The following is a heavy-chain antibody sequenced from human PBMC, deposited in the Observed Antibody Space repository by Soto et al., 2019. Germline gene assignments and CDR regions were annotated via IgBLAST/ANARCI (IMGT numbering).Heavy chain of an antibody. V-gene: IGHV3-7*01. CDR1: GFIFRSYW. J-gene: IGHJ4*02. CDR2: INQDGSEK. CDR3: ARDGVEAGLYLDN. D-gene: IGHD6-19*01. Sequence: VGSLRLSCAASGFIFRSYWMSWVRQAPGKGLEWVANINQDGSEKYYVDSVKGRFIISRDNAKNSLYLQMNSLRPEDTAVYYCARDGVEAGLYLDNWGQGTLVTVSS.